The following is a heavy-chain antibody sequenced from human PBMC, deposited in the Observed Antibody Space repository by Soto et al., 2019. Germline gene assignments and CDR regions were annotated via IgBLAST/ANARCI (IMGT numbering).Heavy chain of an antibody. V-gene: IGHV4-59*01. Sequence: SETLSLTCTVSGGSIRSYYWSWIRQPPGKGLEWIGYIYYSGSTDYNPSLKSRVTISVDTSKNQFSLKLSSVTAADTAVYYCARMLIRMGDDYYYYGMDVWGQGTTITVSS. CDR1: GGSIRSYY. CDR2: IYYSGST. D-gene: IGHD3-16*01. J-gene: IGHJ6*02. CDR3: ARMLIRMGDDYYYYGMDV.